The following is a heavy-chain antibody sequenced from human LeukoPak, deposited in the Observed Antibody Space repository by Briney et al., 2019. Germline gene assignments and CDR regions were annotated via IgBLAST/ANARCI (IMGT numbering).Heavy chain of an antibody. CDR3: ARDNYYDSSGLGY. V-gene: IGHV3-23*01. CDR2: ISDSGGNT. CDR1: GFTFSSYA. Sequence: GGSLRLSCAASGFTFSSYAMTWVRQAPGKGLEWVSAISDSGGNTYYADSMKGRFTISRDNSKNTLYLQMNSLRAEDTAVYYCARDNYYDSSGLGYWGQGTLVTVSS. D-gene: IGHD3-22*01. J-gene: IGHJ4*02.